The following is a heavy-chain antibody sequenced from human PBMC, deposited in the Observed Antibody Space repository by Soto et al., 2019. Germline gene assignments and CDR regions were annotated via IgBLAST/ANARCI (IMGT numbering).Heavy chain of an antibody. CDR2: ISYSGTT. D-gene: IGHD5-12*01. CDR3: ARGRRYSYGLDP. Sequence: SETLSLTCTVSGDSISSVYNYWSLIRQPPGEGLEWIGFISYSGTTSYSPSLKSRLAISLDTSKNQFSLSLTSVTAADTAVYYCARGRRYSYGLDPWGQGTLVTVSS. V-gene: IGHV4-30-4*01. J-gene: IGHJ5*02. CDR1: GDSISSVYNY.